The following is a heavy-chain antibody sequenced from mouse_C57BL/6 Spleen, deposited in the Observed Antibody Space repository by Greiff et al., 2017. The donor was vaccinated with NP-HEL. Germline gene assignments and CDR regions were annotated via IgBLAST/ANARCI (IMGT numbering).Heavy chain of an antibody. CDR2: INPSSGYT. D-gene: IGHD3-1*01. CDR1: GYTFTSYW. V-gene: IGHV1-7*01. J-gene: IGHJ3*01. Sequence: VQLQQSGAELAKPGASVKLSCKASGYTFTSYWMHWVKQRPGQGLEWIGYINPSSGYTKYNQKFKDKATLTADTSSSTAYMQLSSLTYEDSAVYYGARGATPGAYWGQGTLVTVSA. CDR3: ARGATPGAY.